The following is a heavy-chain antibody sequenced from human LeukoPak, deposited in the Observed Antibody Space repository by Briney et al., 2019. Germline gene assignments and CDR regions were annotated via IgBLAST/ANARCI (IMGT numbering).Heavy chain of an antibody. D-gene: IGHD6-13*01. CDR2: IKQDGSEK. CDR3: AGYSSSLGPNDY. CDR1: GFTFSRYW. V-gene: IGHV3-7*01. J-gene: IGHJ4*02. Sequence: PGGSLRGYCAASGFTFSRYWMSWVRQAPGKGREWVANIKQDGSEKYYVDCVKGRFTISRDNAKNSLYLKMNSLRAEDTAVYYCAGYSSSLGPNDYWGQGTLVTVSS.